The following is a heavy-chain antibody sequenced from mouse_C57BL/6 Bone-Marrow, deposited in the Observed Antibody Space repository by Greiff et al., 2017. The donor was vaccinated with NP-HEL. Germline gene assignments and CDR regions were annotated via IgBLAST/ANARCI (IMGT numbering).Heavy chain of an antibody. Sequence: VQLHQSGPGLVKPGASVKISCKASGYAFSSSWLNWVKQRPGKGLEWIGRIYPGDGDTNYNGKFKGKATLTADKSSSTAYMQLSSLTSEDSAVYFCARVLPLDYYGSSYWYFDVWGTGTTVTVSS. D-gene: IGHD1-1*01. CDR3: ARVLPLDYYGSSYWYFDV. CDR2: IYPGDGDT. V-gene: IGHV1-82*01. J-gene: IGHJ1*03. CDR1: GYAFSSSW.